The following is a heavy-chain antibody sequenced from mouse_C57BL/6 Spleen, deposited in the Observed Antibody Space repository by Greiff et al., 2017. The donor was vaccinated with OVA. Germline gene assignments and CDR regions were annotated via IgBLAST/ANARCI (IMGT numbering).Heavy chain of an antibody. Sequence: QVQLQQPGAELVKPGASVKLSCKASGYTFTSYWMHWVKQRPGQGLEWIGMIHPNSGSTKYNEKFKSKATLTVDKSSSTAYMQLSSLTSEDSAGYYCARAMDYWGQGTSVTVSS. V-gene: IGHV1-64*01. CDR3: ARAMDY. J-gene: IGHJ4*01. CDR1: GYTFTSYW. CDR2: IHPNSGST.